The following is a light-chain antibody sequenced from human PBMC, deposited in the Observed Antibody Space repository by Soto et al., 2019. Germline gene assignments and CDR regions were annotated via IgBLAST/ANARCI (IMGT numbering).Light chain of an antibody. V-gene: IGKV1-5*03. CDR1: QSISSW. J-gene: IGKJ4*01. CDR2: KAS. CDR3: QQYNSYPLT. Sequence: DIQMSQSPSTLSASVGYIVTITCRASQSISSWLAWYQQKPGKAPKLLIYKASSLESGVPSRFSGSGSGTEFTLTISSLQPDDFATYYCQQYNSYPLTFGGGTKVDIK.